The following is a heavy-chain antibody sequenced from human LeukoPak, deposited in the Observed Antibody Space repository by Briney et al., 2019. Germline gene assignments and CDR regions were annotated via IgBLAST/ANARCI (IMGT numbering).Heavy chain of an antibody. CDR3: GTNSGSYFLY. D-gene: IGHD1-26*01. CDR2: FAPEDGET. CDR1: GYTLTELV. J-gene: IGHJ4*02. Sequence: ASVKVSCKVSGYTLTELVIHWVRQAPGKGIEWMGGFAPEDGETIYAQKFPGRVTMTEDTSTDTAYMELSSLRSEDRAVYYCGTNSGSYFLYWGQGTLVTVSS. V-gene: IGHV1-24*01.